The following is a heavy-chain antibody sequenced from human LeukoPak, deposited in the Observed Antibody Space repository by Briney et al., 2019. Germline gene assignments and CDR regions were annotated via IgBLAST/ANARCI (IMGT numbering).Heavy chain of an antibody. Sequence: GGSLRLSCVGSGSTFSSYAMNWVRQAPGKGLEWVSSIDNSGAISYYADSVKGRFTISRDNSKNTLHLQMHSLRAEDTAVYYCARNLGYSSLDSWGQGTLVTVSS. D-gene: IGHD6-13*01. CDR1: GSTFSSYA. V-gene: IGHV3-23*01. CDR3: ARNLGYSSLDS. CDR2: IDNSGAIS. J-gene: IGHJ4*02.